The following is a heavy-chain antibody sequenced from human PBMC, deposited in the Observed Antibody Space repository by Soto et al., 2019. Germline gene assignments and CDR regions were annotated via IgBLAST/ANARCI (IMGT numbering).Heavy chain of an antibody. V-gene: IGHV1-69*02. CDR2: IIPILGIA. CDR1: GGTFSSYT. CDR3: ARGIAPRGYSGYDSQTYYFDY. J-gene: IGHJ4*02. Sequence: QVQLVQSGAEVKKPGSSVKVSCKASGGTFSSYTISWVRQAPGQGLEWMGRIIPILGIANYAQKFQGRVTITADKSTSTAYMELSSLRSEDTAVYYCARGIAPRGYSGYDSQTYYFDYWGQGTLVTVSS. D-gene: IGHD5-12*01.